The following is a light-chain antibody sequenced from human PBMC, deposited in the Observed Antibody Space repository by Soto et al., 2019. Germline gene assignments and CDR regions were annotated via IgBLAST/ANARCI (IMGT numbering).Light chain of an antibody. Sequence: DIQLTQSPSFLSASVGDRVTITCRASQGISSYLAWYQQKPGKAPELLIYIASTLQSGGPSRFSGSGSGTEFTLTISSLQPEDFATYYCQQVNGYPLSFGGGTKVEIK. CDR2: IAS. CDR1: QGISSY. J-gene: IGKJ4*01. CDR3: QQVNGYPLS. V-gene: IGKV1-9*01.